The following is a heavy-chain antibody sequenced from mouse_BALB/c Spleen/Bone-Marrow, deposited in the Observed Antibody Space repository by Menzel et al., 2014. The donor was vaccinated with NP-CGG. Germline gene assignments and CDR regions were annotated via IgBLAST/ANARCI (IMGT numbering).Heavy chain of an antibody. CDR2: ISDGGSYT. CDR1: GFTFSDYY. V-gene: IGHV5-4*02. J-gene: IGHJ3*01. CDR3: ANWAY. D-gene: IGHD4-1*01. Sequence: EVKLQESGGGLVKPGGSLKLSCAASGFTFSDYYMYWVRQTPEKRLEWVATISDGGSYTYYPDSVKGRFTISRDNAKNNLYLQMSSPKSEDTAMYYCANWAYWGQGTLVTVSA.